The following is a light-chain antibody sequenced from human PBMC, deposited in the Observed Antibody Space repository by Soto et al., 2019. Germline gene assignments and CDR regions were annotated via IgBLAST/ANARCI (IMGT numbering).Light chain of an antibody. J-gene: IGKJ3*01. CDR3: QQSYIVPDT. Sequence: DIRMTQSPSSLSASVGDKNTITCRTSRRVNNYLNWYQQKPGKAPKLLIYGASSLQSGVPSRFSGGGSETDFTLTISNVQPEDFATYFCQQSYIVPDTFGPGTTVNIK. CDR1: RRVNNY. CDR2: GAS. V-gene: IGKV1-39*01.